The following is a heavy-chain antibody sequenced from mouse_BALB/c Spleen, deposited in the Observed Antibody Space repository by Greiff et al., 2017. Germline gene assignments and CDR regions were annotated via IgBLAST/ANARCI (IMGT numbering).Heavy chain of an antibody. Sequence: VQLQQSGTVLARPGASVKMSCKASGYTFTSYWMHWVKQRPGHGLEWIGEILPGSGSTNYNEKFKGKATFTADTSSNTAYMQLSSLTSEDSAVYYCARERGRDPFAYWGQGTLVTVSA. CDR2: ILPGSGST. V-gene: IGHV1-9*01. J-gene: IGHJ3*01. CDR3: ARERGRDPFAY. D-gene: IGHD3-3*01. CDR1: GYTFTSYW.